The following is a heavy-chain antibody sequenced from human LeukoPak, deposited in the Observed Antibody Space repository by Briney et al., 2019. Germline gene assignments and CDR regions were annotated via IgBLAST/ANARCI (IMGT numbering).Heavy chain of an antibody. CDR2: IYHSGST. Sequence: PSETLSLTCTVSGYSISSNYYWGWIRQPPGKGLEWIGSIYHSGSTYYNPSLKSRVTISVDTSKNQFSLKLSSVTAADTAVYYCARLRRVGATPFDYWGQGTLVTVSS. D-gene: IGHD1-26*01. CDR3: ARLRRVGATPFDY. J-gene: IGHJ4*02. V-gene: IGHV4-38-2*02. CDR1: GYSISSNYY.